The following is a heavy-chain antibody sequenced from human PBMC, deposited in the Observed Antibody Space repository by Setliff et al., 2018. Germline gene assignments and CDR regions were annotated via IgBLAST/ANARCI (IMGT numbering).Heavy chain of an antibody. CDR2: ISAYNGNT. J-gene: IGHJ6*02. CDR3: ARRRSSSWYRPYYGMDV. D-gene: IGHD6-13*01. CDR1: GYTFTSYG. V-gene: IGHV1-18*01. Sequence: ASVKVSCKASGYTFTSYGISWVRQAPGQGLEWMGWISAYNGNTNYAQKLQGRVTMTRNTSISTAYMELSSLRSEDTAVYYCARRRSSSWYRPYYGMDVWGQGTTVTVSS.